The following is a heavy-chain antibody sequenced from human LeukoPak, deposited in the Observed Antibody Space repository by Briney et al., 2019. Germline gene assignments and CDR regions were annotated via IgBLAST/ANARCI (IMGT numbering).Heavy chain of an antibody. D-gene: IGHD6-19*01. Sequence: GGSLRLSCAASGFTFDDYGMSWVRQAPGKGLEWVSGINWNGGRTGYAESVRGRFTISRDNAKNSLYLQMNTLRAEDTALYYCARAVSNSGWYGSVDYWGQGTLVTVSS. V-gene: IGHV3-20*04. CDR2: INWNGGRT. J-gene: IGHJ4*02. CDR3: ARAVSNSGWYGSVDY. CDR1: GFTFDDYG.